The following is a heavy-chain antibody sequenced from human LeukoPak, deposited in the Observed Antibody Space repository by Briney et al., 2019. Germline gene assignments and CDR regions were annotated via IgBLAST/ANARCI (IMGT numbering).Heavy chain of an antibody. J-gene: IGHJ4*02. CDR2: ISGSGGST. D-gene: IGHD2-15*01. V-gene: IGHV3-23*01. Sequence: PGGSLRPSCAASGFTFSSYAMSWVRQAPGKGLEWVSAISGSGGSTYYADSVRGRFTISRDNSKDTLYLQMNSLRAEDTAVYYCANNRVAYYFDYWGQGTLVTVSS. CDR1: GFTFSSYA. CDR3: ANNRVAYYFDY.